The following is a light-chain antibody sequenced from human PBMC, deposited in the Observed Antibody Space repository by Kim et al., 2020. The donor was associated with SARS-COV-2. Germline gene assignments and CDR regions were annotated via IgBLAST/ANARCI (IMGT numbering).Light chain of an antibody. V-gene: IGKV3-20*01. J-gene: IGKJ1*01. CDR2: GAS. CDR3: QQYGSSPRT. CDR1: QSVSSY. Sequence: LSPGESATRSCRASQSVSSYLAWYQQKRGQAPRLLIYGASRRATGMPDRFSGGGSGTDFTLTISRLEPEDFAVYYCQQYGSSPRTFGQGTKVDIK.